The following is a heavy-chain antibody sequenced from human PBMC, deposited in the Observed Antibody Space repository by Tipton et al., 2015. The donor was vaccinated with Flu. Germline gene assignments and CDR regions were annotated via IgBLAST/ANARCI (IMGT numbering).Heavy chain of an antibody. D-gene: IGHD3-10*02. V-gene: IGHV4-38-2*02. Sequence: TLSLTCTVSGDSMRSDYFWTWFRQAAGKRLEWMGNIHYSGSPHYNPSHKSRVTITEDTSKNQSSLRLSSMTAADRAIYYCARHTSDSVRGVIGYWGQGTLVTVSP. J-gene: IGHJ4*02. CDR2: IHYSGSP. CDR1: GDSMRSDYF. CDR3: ARHTSDSVRGVIGY.